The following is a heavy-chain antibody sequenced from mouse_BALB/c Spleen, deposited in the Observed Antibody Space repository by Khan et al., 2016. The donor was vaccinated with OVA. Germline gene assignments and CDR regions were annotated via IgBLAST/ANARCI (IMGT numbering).Heavy chain of an antibody. J-gene: IGHJ3*01. CDR3: ASHLTGSFAY. CDR1: GFTFSSYS. Sequence: EVQLVESGGDLVKPGGSLKLSCAASGFTFSSYSMSWVRQTPDKRLEWVATISSDGDYTYFPDSVKGRFTISRDNAKNTLNLQMSSLKSEDTALYYCASHLTGSFAYWGQVTLVTVS. D-gene: IGHD4-1*01. CDR2: ISSDGDYT. V-gene: IGHV5-6*01.